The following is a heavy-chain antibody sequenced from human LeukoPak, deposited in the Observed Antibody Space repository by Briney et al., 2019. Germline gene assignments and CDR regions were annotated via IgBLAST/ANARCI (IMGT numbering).Heavy chain of an antibody. D-gene: IGHD5-12*01. J-gene: IGHJ4*02. CDR2: LNHGGST. V-gene: IGHV4-34*01. Sequence: SETLSLTCAVYGGSFSGYYWSWIRQPPGKGLEWIGELNHGGSTNYNPSLKSRVTISVDTSKNQFSLKLSSVTAADTAVYYCARDERAGLSGYESPYYFDYWGQGTLVTVSS. CDR3: ARDERAGLSGYESPYYFDY. CDR1: GGSFSGYY.